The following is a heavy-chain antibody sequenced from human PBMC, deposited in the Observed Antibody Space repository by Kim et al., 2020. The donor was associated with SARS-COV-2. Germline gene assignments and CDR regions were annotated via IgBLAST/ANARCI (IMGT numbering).Heavy chain of an antibody. V-gene: IGHV4-59*08. CDR3: ARHVREQWLVSDY. J-gene: IGHJ4*02. D-gene: IGHD6-19*01. Sequence: YNPSHESPVTISVATSKTQFSLRLSSVAAADTAVYYCARHVREQWLVSDYWGQGTLVTVSS.